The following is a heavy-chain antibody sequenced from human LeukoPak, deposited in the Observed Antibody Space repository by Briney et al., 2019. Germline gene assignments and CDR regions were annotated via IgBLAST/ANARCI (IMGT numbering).Heavy chain of an antibody. CDR1: GFTFNSYA. CDR2: ISGSGGST. Sequence: GGSQRLSCAASGFTFNSYAMSWVRQAPGKGLEWVSAISGSGGSTYYADSVKGRFTISRDNSKNTLYLQMNSLRAEDTAVYYCAKESGYCSGGSRYSMFDYWGQGTLVTVSS. V-gene: IGHV3-23*01. CDR3: AKESGYCSGGSRYSMFDY. D-gene: IGHD2-15*01. J-gene: IGHJ4*02.